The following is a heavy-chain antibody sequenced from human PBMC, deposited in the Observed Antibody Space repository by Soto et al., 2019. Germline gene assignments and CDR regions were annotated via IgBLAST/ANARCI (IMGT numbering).Heavy chain of an antibody. J-gene: IGHJ3*02. CDR2: INPSGGST. Sequence: GVSVEVFCKASRYTFTSYYMQWLRQAPGQRLEWMEIINPSGGSTSYAQKFQGRVTMTRDTSTSTVYMELSSLRSEDTAVYYCARDLNQHGPASDIWGQGTMVTGSS. CDR1: RYTFTSYY. V-gene: IGHV1-46*03. CDR3: ARDLNQHGPASDI.